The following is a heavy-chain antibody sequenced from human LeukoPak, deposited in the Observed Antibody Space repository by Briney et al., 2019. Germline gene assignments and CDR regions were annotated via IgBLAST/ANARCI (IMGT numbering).Heavy chain of an antibody. V-gene: IGHV3-7*04. CDR2: IKQDGSEK. CDR1: GFTFSSYA. D-gene: IGHD6-13*01. J-gene: IGHJ4*02. CDR3: AGGLAGTAY. Sequence: TGGSLRLSCAASGFTFSSYAMSWVRQAPGKGLEWVANIKQDGSEKYYVDSVKGRFTISRDNAKNSLYLQMNGLRADDTAMYYCAGGLAGTAYWGQGTLVTVSS.